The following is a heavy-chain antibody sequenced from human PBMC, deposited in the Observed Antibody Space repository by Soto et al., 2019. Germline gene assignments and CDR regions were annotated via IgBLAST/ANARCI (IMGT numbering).Heavy chain of an antibody. CDR3: ARGGVAGTDDY. CDR1: GGSISSGGYY. CDR2: IYYSGST. Sequence: TSETLSLTCTVSGGSISSGGYYWSWIRQHPGKGLEWIGYIYYSGSTYYNPSLKSRVTISVDTSKNQFSLKLSSVTAADTAVYYCARGGVAGTDDYWGQGTLVTAPQ. D-gene: IGHD6-19*01. J-gene: IGHJ4*02. V-gene: IGHV4-31*03.